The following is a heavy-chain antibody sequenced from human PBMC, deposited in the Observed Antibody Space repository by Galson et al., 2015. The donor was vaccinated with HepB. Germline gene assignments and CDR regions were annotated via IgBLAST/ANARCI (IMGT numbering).Heavy chain of an antibody. CDR2: INSDGTYI. V-gene: IGHV3-74*01. D-gene: IGHD6-13*01. Sequence: SLRLSCAASGFTFSSYWMHWVRQAPGKGLVWVSRINSDGTYITYADSVKGRFTISRDNAKNTLYLQMNSPRAEDTALYYCARIRGAAAGIFDYWGQGTLVTVSS. CDR3: ARIRGAAAGIFDY. J-gene: IGHJ4*02. CDR1: GFTFSSYW.